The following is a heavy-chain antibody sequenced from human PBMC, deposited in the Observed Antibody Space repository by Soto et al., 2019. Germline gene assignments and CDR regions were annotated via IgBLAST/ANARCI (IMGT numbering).Heavy chain of an antibody. J-gene: IGHJ4*02. V-gene: IGHV1-46*01. Sequence: ASVKVSCKASGYTFTYNFMHRVRQAPGQGLEWMGIINPSGGTTRAAQKSQGRVTMTRDTSTSTVYMELSSLRSEDTAVYYCARGPHIAVDHYKKYYFDYWGQGTLVTVSS. CDR1: GYTFTYNF. CDR3: ARGPHIAVDHYKKYYFDY. D-gene: IGHD2-15*01. CDR2: INPSGGTT.